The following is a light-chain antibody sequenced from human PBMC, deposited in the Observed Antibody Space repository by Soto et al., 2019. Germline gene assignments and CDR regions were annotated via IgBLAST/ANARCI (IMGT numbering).Light chain of an antibody. V-gene: IGKV1-39*01. J-gene: IGKJ5*01. Sequence: DIQMTQSPSSLSASVGYRVTITCRASQSISSYLNWYQQKPGKAPKLLIYAASTLQRGVPSRFSGSGSGTDFTLTISSLQPEDFATYYCQQLNSYPITFGQGTRLEIK. CDR2: AAS. CDR1: QSISSY. CDR3: QQLNSYPIT.